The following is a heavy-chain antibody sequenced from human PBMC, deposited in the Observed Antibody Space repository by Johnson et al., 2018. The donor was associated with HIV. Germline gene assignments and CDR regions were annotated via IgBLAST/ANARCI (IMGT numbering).Heavy chain of an antibody. D-gene: IGHD1-14*01. J-gene: IGHJ3*01. Sequence: QVQLVESGGGVVRPGGSLRLSCAASGFTFSSFGMHWVRQAPGKGLEWVAFIRYDGSNKYYADSVKGRFTISRDNSKNTLYLQMDSLRPEDTAGYYCARSSHGGIQPGDAFDVWGQGTMVTVSS. CDR1: GFTFSSFG. CDR2: IRYDGSNK. V-gene: IGHV3-30*02. CDR3: ARSSHGGIQPGDAFDV.